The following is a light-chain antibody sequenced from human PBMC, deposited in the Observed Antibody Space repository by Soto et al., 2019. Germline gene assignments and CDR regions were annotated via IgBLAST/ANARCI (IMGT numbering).Light chain of an antibody. Sequence: QPVLTQPPSVSGAPGQRVTISCTGSSSNIGAGYDVQWYQQFPGTAPKLLIYGNTNRPSGVPDRFSASKSGTSASLAITGLQAEDEADYYCQSYDSRLRGVFGGGTKVTVL. V-gene: IGLV1-40*01. CDR1: SSNIGAGYD. J-gene: IGLJ3*02. CDR2: GNT. CDR3: QSYDSRLRGV.